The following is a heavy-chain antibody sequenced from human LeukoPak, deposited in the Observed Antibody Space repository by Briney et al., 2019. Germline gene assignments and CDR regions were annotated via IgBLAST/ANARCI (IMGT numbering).Heavy chain of an antibody. D-gene: IGHD3-16*01. J-gene: IGHJ4*02. Sequence: PSETLSLTCAVSGGSISSGGYSWSWIRQPPGKGLEWIGYIYHSGSTYYNPSLKSRVTISVDRSKNQFSLKLSSVTAADTAVYYCARVGDYALKDWGQGTLVTVSS. CDR2: IYHSGST. V-gene: IGHV4-30-2*01. CDR3: ARVGDYALKD. CDR1: GGSISSGGYS.